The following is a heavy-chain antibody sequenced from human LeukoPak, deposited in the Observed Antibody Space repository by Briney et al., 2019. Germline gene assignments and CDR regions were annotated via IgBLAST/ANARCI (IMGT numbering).Heavy chain of an antibody. J-gene: IGHJ4*02. Sequence: SETLSLTCTVSGGSISNYYWSWIRQPAGKGLEWIGRIYISGSTNYNPSLKSRVTMSVDTSKNQFSLRLSSVTAADTAVYYCARDAFVRYYVSETYNGFDYWGQGTLVTVSS. CDR2: IYISGST. D-gene: IGHD3-10*01. CDR1: GGSISNYY. CDR3: ARDAFVRYYVSETYNGFDY. V-gene: IGHV4-4*07.